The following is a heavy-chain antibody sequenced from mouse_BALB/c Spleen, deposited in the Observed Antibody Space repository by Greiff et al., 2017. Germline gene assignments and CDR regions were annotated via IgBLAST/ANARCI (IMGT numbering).Heavy chain of an antibody. CDR3: ARGYYDYQAWFAY. CDR1: GFSLTSYG. J-gene: IGHJ3*01. V-gene: IGHV2-9*02. Sequence: QVHVKQSGPGLVAPSQSLSITCTVSGFSLTSYGVHWVRQPPGKGLEWLGVIWAGGSTNYNSALMSRLSISKDNSKSQVFLKMNSLQTDDTAMYYCARGYYDYQAWFAYWGQGTLVTVSA. D-gene: IGHD2-4*01. CDR2: IWAGGST.